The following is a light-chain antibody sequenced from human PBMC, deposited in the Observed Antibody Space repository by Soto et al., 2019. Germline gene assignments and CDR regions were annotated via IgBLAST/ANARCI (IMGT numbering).Light chain of an antibody. CDR3: LLFCDGVDV. V-gene: IGLV7-46*01. CDR1: SGDVTNGRW. J-gene: IGLJ7*01. Sequence: QAVVTQEPSLTVSPGGTVTLTCGSSSGDVTNGRWPYWFQQRPGQVPRTLIHDTSNKHPWTPARFSGSLLGGKAALTLSGAQPEDEAVYYCLLFCDGVDVFGGGTQLTVL. CDR2: DTS.